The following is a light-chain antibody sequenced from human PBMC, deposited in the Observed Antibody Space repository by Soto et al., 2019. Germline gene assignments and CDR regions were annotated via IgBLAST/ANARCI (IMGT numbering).Light chain of an antibody. J-gene: IGLJ3*02. Sequence: LTPPHSVSESPGETVTISCTRTSGGIASNYVQWYQQRPGSAPTIVIYEHNQRPSGVPDRFSGSSSGAERYLTISSLQSEDEADYYCQTWGTGPWVFGGGTQLTVL. V-gene: IGLV6-57*04. CDR1: SGGIASNY. CDR3: QTWGTGPWV. CDR2: EHN.